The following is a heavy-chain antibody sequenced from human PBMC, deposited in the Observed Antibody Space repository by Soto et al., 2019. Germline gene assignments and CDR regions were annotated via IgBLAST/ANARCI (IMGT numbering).Heavy chain of an antibody. CDR2: IYYSGST. J-gene: IGHJ4*02. D-gene: IGHD6-19*01. CDR1: GGSISSGGYY. Sequence: PSETLSLTCTVSGGSISSGGYYWSWIRQHPGKGLEWIGYIYYSGSTYYNPSLKSRVTISVDTSTNQFSLKLSSVTAADTAVYYCARDSSGWYSTFDYWRQGTLVTVSS. V-gene: IGHV4-31*03. CDR3: ARDSSGWYSTFDY.